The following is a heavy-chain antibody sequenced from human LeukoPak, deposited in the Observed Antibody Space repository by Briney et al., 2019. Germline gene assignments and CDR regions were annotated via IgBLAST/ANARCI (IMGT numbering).Heavy chain of an antibody. Sequence: ASVNVSCKASGYTFTSYYMHWVRQAPGQGLEWMGIINPSGGSTSYAQKFQGRVTMTRDTSTSTVYMELSSLRSEDTAVYYCARSHNYYDSSGGNDYWGQGTLVTVSS. CDR2: INPSGGST. D-gene: IGHD3-22*01. CDR3: ARSHNYYDSSGGNDY. CDR1: GYTFTSYY. J-gene: IGHJ4*02. V-gene: IGHV1-46*01.